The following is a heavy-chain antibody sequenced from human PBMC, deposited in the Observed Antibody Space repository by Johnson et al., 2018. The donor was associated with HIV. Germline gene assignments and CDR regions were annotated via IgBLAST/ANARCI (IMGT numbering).Heavy chain of an antibody. CDR3: TTESMVRGVMGAFDI. D-gene: IGHD3-10*01. CDR2: IYSGGST. Sequence: MLLVESGGGVVQPGGSLRLSCAASGFTFSSNYMSWVRQAPGKGLEWVSVIYSGGSTYYADSVKGRFTISRDNFKNTLYLQMNSLKTEDTAVFYCTTESMVRGVMGAFDIWGQGTMVTVSS. J-gene: IGHJ3*02. CDR1: GFTFSSNY. V-gene: IGHV3-66*01.